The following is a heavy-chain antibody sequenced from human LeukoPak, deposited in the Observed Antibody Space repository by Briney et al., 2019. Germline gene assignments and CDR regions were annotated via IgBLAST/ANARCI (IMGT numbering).Heavy chain of an antibody. J-gene: IGHJ4*02. Sequence: PGGSLRLSCAASGFTFSSYAMSWVRQAPGKGLEWVSAISGSGGSTYYADSVKGRFTISRDNSKNTLYLQMNSLRAEDTAVYYCANLNAPYWGNLDYWGQGTLVTVSS. V-gene: IGHV3-23*01. CDR3: ANLNAPYWGNLDY. D-gene: IGHD3-16*01. CDR1: GFTFSSYA. CDR2: ISGSGGST.